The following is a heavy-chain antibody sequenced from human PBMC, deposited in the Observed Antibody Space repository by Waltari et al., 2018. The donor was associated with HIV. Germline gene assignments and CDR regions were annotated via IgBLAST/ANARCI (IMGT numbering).Heavy chain of an antibody. CDR2: IYLSRKT. J-gene: IGHJ4*02. V-gene: IGHV4-31*03. Sequence: QVQLQESGPRLVKPSQTLSLTCSVSGGSISSGGYYWTWIRQFPGRGLEWIAHIYLSRKTADNPSLKSRLTISMDASKNQFSLKLNSVTAADTAVYYCARGDYVGFFDYWGQGTLVTVSA. D-gene: IGHD3-10*02. CDR1: GGSISSGGYY. CDR3: ARGDYVGFFDY.